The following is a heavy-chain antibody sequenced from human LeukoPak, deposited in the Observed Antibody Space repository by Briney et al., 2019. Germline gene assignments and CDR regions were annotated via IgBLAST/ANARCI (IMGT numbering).Heavy chain of an antibody. CDR1: GGSISSYY. V-gene: IGHV4-4*09. Sequence: PSETLSLTCTVSGGSISSYYWSWIWQPPGKGLEWIGYIYTSGSTNYHPSLKSRVTISVDTSKNQFSLKLSSVTAADTAVYYCARPGYGDAFDIWGQGTMVTVSS. CDR3: ARPGYGDAFDI. D-gene: IGHD2-15*01. CDR2: IYTSGST. J-gene: IGHJ3*02.